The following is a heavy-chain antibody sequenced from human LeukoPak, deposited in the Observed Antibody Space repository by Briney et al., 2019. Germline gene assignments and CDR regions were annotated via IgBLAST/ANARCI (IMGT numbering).Heavy chain of an antibody. Sequence: PSETLSLTCTVSGGSISSHYWSWIRQPPGKGLEWIGYIYYSGSTNYSPSLKSRVTISVDTSKNQFSLKLSSVTAADTAVYYCARDANDYYYYMDVWGKGTTVTVSS. V-gene: IGHV4-59*11. CDR2: IYYSGST. CDR1: GGSISSHY. CDR3: ARDANDYYYYMDV. J-gene: IGHJ6*03.